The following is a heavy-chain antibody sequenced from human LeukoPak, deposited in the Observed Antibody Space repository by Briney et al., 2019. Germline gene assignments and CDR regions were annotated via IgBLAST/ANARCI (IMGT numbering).Heavy chain of an antibody. D-gene: IGHD3-9*01. CDR2: IVVGSGNT. Sequence: TSVKGSCTAPGFTFTSSAVQWVRQARGQRLEWIGWIVVGSGNTNYAQKFQERVTITRDMSTSTAYMELSSLRSEDTAVYYCAASGFDWLLGTYYFDYWGQGTLVTVSS. J-gene: IGHJ4*02. V-gene: IGHV1-58*01. CDR1: GFTFTSSA. CDR3: AASGFDWLLGTYYFDY.